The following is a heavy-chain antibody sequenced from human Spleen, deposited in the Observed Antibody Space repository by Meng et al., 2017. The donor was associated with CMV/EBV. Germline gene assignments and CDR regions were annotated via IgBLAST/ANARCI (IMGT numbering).Heavy chain of an antibody. CDR1: GFTFSDYY. J-gene: IGHJ4*02. Sequence: GGSLRLSCAASGFTFSDYYMSWIRQAPGKGLEWVSYISSSGSTIYYADSVKGRFTISRDNSKNTLYLQMNSLRAEDTAVYYCANELNYCSGGSCGYWGQGTLVTVSS. D-gene: IGHD2-15*01. V-gene: IGHV3-11*01. CDR2: ISSSGSTI. CDR3: ANELNYCSGGSCGY.